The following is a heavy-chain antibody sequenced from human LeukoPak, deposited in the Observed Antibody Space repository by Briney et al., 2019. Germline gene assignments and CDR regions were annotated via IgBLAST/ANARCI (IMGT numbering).Heavy chain of an antibody. J-gene: IGHJ4*02. D-gene: IGHD3-22*01. CDR1: GGSISSSNW. CDR2: IYHSGST. Sequence: ASETLSLTCAVSGGSISSSNWWSWVRQPPGKGLEWIGEIYHSGSTNYNPSLKSRVTISVDKSKNQFSLKLSSVTAADTAVYYCARDSDHYDSSGYYYPFDYWGQGTLVTVSS. CDR3: ARDSDHYDSSGYYYPFDY. V-gene: IGHV4-4*02.